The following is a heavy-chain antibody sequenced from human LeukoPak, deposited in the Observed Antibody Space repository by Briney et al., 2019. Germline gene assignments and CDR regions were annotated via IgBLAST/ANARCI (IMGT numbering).Heavy chain of an antibody. V-gene: IGHV4-59*08. Sequence: PSETLSLTCTVSGGSISSYYWSWIRQPPGKGLEWIGYIYYSGSTNYNPSLKSRVTISVDTYKNQFSLKLSSVTAADTAVYYCSRQSYYGSGSPAYYYYGMDVWGQGTTVTVSS. J-gene: IGHJ6*02. D-gene: IGHD3-10*01. CDR3: SRQSYYGSGSPAYYYYGMDV. CDR2: IYYSGST. CDR1: GGSISSYY.